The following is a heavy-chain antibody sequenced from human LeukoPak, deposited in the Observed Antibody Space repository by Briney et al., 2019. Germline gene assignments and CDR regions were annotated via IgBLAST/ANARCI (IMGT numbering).Heavy chain of an antibody. CDR1: GFTFSSYA. D-gene: IGHD3-22*01. J-gene: IGHJ4*02. Sequence: GGSLRLSCAASGFTFSSYAMSWVRQAPGKGLEWVSAISGSGGSTYYADSAKGRSTISRDNSKNTLYLQMNSLRAEDTAVYYCAKLGYYDSSGYLFDYWGQGTLVTVSS. V-gene: IGHV3-23*01. CDR3: AKLGYYDSSGYLFDY. CDR2: ISGSGGST.